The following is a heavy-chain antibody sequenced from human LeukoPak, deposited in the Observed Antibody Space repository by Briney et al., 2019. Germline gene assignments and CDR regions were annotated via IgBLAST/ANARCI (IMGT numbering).Heavy chain of an antibody. D-gene: IGHD6-25*01. CDR2: IYSGGST. V-gene: IGHV3-66*01. J-gene: IGHJ3*02. CDR1: GFTVSSNY. Sequence: GGSLRLSRAASGFTVSSNYMSWVRQAPGKGLEWVSVIYSGGSTYYADSVKGRSTISRDNSKNTLYLQMNSLRAEDTAVYYCAREMAAGHYHDAFDIWGQGTMVTVSS. CDR3: AREMAAGHYHDAFDI.